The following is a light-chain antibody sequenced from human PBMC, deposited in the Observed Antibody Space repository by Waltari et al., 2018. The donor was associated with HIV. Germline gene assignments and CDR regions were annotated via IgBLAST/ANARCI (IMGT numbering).Light chain of an antibody. J-gene: IGLJ3*02. CDR3: CSYVGSGTWV. V-gene: IGLV2-23*02. Sequence: QSALTQPASVSGSPGQSITISCTGTSSDLVSWYQQHPDKAPKVMIFEVSKRPSGVSNRCSGSKSGNTASLTISGLQAEDEADYYCCSYVGSGTWVFGGGTKLTVL. CDR1: SSDL. CDR2: EVS.